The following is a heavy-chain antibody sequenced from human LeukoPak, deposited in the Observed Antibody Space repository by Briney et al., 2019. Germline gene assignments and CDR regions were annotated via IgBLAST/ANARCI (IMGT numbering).Heavy chain of an antibody. Sequence: PGGSLRLSCAASGFTFSSYWMHWVRQAPGKGLVWVSRINSDGSSTSYADSVKGRFTISRDNAKNTLYLQMNSLRAEDTAVYYCARDREPYYYGSGSYRSFDYWGQGTLVTVSS. CDR1: GFTFSSYW. CDR3: ARDREPYYYGSGSYRSFDY. D-gene: IGHD3-10*01. CDR2: INSDGSST. J-gene: IGHJ4*01. V-gene: IGHV3-74*01.